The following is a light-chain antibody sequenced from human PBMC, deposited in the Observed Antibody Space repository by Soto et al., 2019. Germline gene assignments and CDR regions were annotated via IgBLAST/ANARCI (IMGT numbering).Light chain of an antibody. CDR2: AVS. V-gene: IGLV2-14*03. J-gene: IGLJ3*02. CDR1: SNDVGGYNY. Sequence: QSALTQPASVSGSPGQSITISCTGTSNDVGGYNYVSWYQQHPGKAPTLLIYAVSDRPSGVSSRFSGSKSGNAASLTISGLQAEDEGDYYCTSYTSSYTWVFGGGTKLTVL. CDR3: TSYTSSYTWV.